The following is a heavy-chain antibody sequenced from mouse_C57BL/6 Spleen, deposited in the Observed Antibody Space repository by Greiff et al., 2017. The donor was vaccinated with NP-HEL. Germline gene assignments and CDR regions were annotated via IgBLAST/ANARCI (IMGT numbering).Heavy chain of an antibody. J-gene: IGHJ1*03. V-gene: IGHV5-17*01. CDR2: ISSGSSTI. CDR3: ARYDGYYWYFDV. D-gene: IGHD2-3*01. Sequence: DVKLVESGGGLVKPGGSLKLSCAASGFTFSDYGMHWVRQAPEKGLEWVAYISSGSSTIYYADTVKGRFTISRDNAKNTLFLQMTSLRSEDTAMYYCARYDGYYWYFDVWGTGTTVTVSS. CDR1: GFTFSDYG.